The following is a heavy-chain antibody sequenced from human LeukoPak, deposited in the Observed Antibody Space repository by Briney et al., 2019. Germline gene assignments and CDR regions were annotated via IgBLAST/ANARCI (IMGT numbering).Heavy chain of an antibody. D-gene: IGHD3-16*01. J-gene: IGHJ5*02. CDR2: VNDGGNT. V-gene: IGHV4-34*01. Sequence: SETLSLTCAVYNGSFSGYYWSWIRQSPEKGLEWIGEVNDGGNTHYNPPLRSRVTISLDTSKNHFSLKLTSVTAADTAVYNCARAAWNGGGGFDPWGQGILVTVSS. CDR3: ARAAWNGGGGFDP. CDR1: NGSFSGYY.